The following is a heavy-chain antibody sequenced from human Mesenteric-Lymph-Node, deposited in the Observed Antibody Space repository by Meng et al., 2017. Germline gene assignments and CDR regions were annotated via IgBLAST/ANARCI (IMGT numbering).Heavy chain of an antibody. CDR1: GASISSSSYY. D-gene: IGHD6-19*01. CDR2: IGHSGFT. Sequence: QVPLQGPGPGLVRPSGTLSLTCAFSGASISSSSYYWGWIRQPPGKGLEWIGSIGHSGFTYYTPSLKSRVTVSIDTSRNQFSLWLTSVTAADTAVYYCVRSSAWVRTGFDPWGQGTLVTVSS. J-gene: IGHJ5*02. V-gene: IGHV4-39*01. CDR3: VRSSAWVRTGFDP.